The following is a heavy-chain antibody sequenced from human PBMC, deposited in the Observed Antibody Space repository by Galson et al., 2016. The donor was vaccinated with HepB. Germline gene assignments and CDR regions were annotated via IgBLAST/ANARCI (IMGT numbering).Heavy chain of an antibody. CDR2: IKQDGSEK. Sequence: SLRLSCAAPGFTFSSYWMNWVRQAPGKGLEWVANIKQDGSEKYYVDSVKGRFTISRDNARKSLYLQMDSLRAEDTALYYCAGGYFWFGEGLSDFWGRGTLVTVSS. D-gene: IGHD3-10*01. V-gene: IGHV3-7*03. CDR3: AGGYFWFGEGLSDF. J-gene: IGHJ4*02. CDR1: GFTFSSYW.